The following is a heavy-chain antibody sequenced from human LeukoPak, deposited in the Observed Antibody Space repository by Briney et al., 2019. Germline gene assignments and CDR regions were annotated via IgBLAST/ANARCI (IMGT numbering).Heavy chain of an antibody. V-gene: IGHV4-4*07. D-gene: IGHD6-19*01. CDR2: IYTSGGT. J-gene: IGHJ4*02. CDR1: GGSISNYY. CDR3: ARAAEYSSGWYLFDF. Sequence: ASETLSLTCTVSGGSISNYYWTWIRQPAGKGLEWIGRIYTSGGTNYNPSLKSRVTMSVDTSTNQFSPKLSSVTAADTAMYYCARAAEYSSGWYLFDFWGQGILVTVPA.